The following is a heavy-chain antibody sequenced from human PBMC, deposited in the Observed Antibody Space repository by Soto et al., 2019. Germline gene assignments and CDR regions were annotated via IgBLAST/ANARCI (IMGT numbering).Heavy chain of an antibody. Sequence: PSETLSLTCTVSGGSISSYYWSWIRQPPGKGLEWIGYIYYSGSTNYNPSLKSRVTISVDTSKNQFSLKLSSVTAADTAVYYCATFYGDYVSNWGQGTLVTVSS. CDR1: GGSISSYY. J-gene: IGHJ4*02. D-gene: IGHD4-17*01. CDR2: IYYSGST. V-gene: IGHV4-59*08. CDR3: ATFYGDYVSN.